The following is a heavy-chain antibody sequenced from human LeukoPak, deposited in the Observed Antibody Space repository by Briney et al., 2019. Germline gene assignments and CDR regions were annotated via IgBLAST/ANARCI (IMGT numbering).Heavy chain of an antibody. CDR1: GFTFSSYA. D-gene: IGHD5-24*01. J-gene: IGHJ6*03. V-gene: IGHV3-23*01. Sequence: PGGSLRLSCAASGFTFSSYAMSWVRQAPGKGLEWVSAISDSGGNTYYTDSVKGRFTISRDNSKNTLYPQMNSLRAEDTAIYYCAKGMATSSYYYYCMDVWGKGTTVTVSS. CDR3: AKGMATSSYYYYCMDV. CDR2: ISDSGGNT.